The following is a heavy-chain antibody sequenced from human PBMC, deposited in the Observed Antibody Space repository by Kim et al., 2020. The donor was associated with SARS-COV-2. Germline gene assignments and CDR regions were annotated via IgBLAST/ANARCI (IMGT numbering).Heavy chain of an antibody. CDR2: IDWDDDK. Sequence: SGPTLVNPTQTLTLTCTFSGFSLSTSGMCVSWIRQPPGKALEWLARIDWDDDKYYSTSLKTRLTISKDTSKNQVVLTMTNMDPVDTATYYCARMSAVTAMMAYWGQGTLVTVSS. D-gene: IGHD2-21*02. V-gene: IGHV2-70*11. CDR1: GFSLSTSGMC. J-gene: IGHJ4*02. CDR3: ARMSAVTAMMAY.